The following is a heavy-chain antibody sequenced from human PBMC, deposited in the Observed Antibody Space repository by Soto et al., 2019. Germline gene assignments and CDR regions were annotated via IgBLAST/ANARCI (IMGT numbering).Heavy chain of an antibody. CDR3: ARGGYYDSSGYRKPWFDP. CDR1: GGSISSYY. V-gene: IGHV4-59*01. J-gene: IGHJ5*02. CDR2: IYYSGST. D-gene: IGHD3-22*01. Sequence: PSETVSLTCTVSGGSISSYYWSWIRQPPGKGLEWIGYIYYSGSTNYNPSLKSRVTISVDTSKNQFSLKLSSVTAADTAVYYCARGGYYDSSGYRKPWFDPWGQGTLVTVSS.